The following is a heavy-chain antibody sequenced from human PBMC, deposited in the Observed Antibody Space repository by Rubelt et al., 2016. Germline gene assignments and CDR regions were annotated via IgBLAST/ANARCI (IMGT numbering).Heavy chain of an antibody. CDR1: GGSISSYY. CDR2: IYYSGST. J-gene: IGHJ3*02. CDR3: ARGVEPADAFDI. Sequence: QVQLQESGPGLVKPSETLSLTCTVSGGSISSYYWSWIRQPPGKGLEWIGYIYYSGSTNYNPSRRCGVTIFLDRSKNQFSLKLSSVTAADTAVYYCARGVEPADAFDIWGQGTMVTVSS. V-gene: IGHV4-59*01.